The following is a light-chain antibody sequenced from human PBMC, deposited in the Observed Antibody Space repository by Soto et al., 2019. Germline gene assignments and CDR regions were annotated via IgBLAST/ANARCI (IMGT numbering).Light chain of an antibody. J-gene: IGLJ2*01. V-gene: IGLV1-40*01. CDR3: QSYDSSLSGVI. Sequence: QSVLTQPPSVSGAPGQRVTISCTGSSSNIGAGYGVHWYIQVPGTAPKLLVYGDSNRPSGVPDRFSGSKSDTSASLAITGLQAEDEADYYCQSYDSSLSGVIFGGGTKVTVL. CDR1: SSNIGAGYG. CDR2: GDS.